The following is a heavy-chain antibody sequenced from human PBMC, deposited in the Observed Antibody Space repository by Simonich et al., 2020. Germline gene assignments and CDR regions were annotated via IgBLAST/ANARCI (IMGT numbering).Heavy chain of an antibody. V-gene: IGHV4-38-2*01. CDR2: SYHRATT. D-gene: IGHD6-13*01. CDR3: ARVGYSNYYYYGMDV. Sequence: QVQLQESGPGLVKPSETLSLTCAVSGYSISSGYYWGWIRQPPGKGLEWIGSSYHRATTHYNPSLRSRVTISVDTSKNQFSRKLSSVTAADTAVYYCARVGYSNYYYYGMDVWGQGTTVTVSS. CDR1: GYSISSGYY. J-gene: IGHJ6*02.